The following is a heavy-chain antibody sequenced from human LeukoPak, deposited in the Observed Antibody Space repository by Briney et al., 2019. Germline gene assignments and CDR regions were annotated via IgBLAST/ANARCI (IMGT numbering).Heavy chain of an antibody. CDR2: INWNGGST. V-gene: IGHV3-20*04. Sequence: PGGSLRLSCAASGFTFSDYYMSWIRQAPGKGLEWVSGINWNGGSTGYADSVKGRFTISRDNAKNSLYLQMNSLRAEDTAFYYCARVSVYATGDYYYYYMDVWGKGTTVTVSS. D-gene: IGHD2-8*01. CDR1: GFTFSDYY. CDR3: ARVSVYATGDYYYYYMDV. J-gene: IGHJ6*03.